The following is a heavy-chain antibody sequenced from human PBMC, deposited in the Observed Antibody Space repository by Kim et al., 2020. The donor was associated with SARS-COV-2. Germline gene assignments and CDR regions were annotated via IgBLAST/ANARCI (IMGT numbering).Heavy chain of an antibody. CDR1: GFAFSSYA. J-gene: IGHJ4*02. Sequence: GGSLRLSCAASGFAFSSYAMSWVRQAPGQGLQWVSVVDGGGGDTDYAGSVKGRFTISRDNSKNTLYLQMNSLRAEDTAVYYCAKTTPYYDSSGYYEVKPFDYWGQGTLVTVSS. D-gene: IGHD3-22*01. CDR3: AKTTPYYDSSGYYEVKPFDY. V-gene: IGHV3-23*01. CDR2: VDGGGGDT.